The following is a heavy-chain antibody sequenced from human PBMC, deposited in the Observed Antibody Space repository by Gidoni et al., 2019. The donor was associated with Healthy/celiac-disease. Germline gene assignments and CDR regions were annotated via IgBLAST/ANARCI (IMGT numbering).Heavy chain of an antibody. CDR3: ARDYLPIAARGRAYFDY. CDR2: INPSGGST. J-gene: IGHJ4*02. V-gene: IGHV1-46*04. CDR1: GYTFTSYY. Sequence: QVQLVQSGAEVKKPGASVKVSCKASGYTFTSYYMHWVRQAPGQGLAWRGIINPSGGSTSYGKKLQGRVTMTRDTSTSTVYMELSSLRSEDTAVYYCARDYLPIAARGRAYFDYWGQGTLVTVSS. D-gene: IGHD6-13*01.